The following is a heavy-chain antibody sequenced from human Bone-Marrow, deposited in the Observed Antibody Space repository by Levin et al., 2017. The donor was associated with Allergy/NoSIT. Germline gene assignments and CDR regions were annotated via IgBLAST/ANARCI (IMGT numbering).Heavy chain of an antibody. CDR1: GFTFRDYY. CDR2: ISSSDNTI. Sequence: GGSLRLSCAASGFTFRDYYMSWIRQAPGKGLEWVSYISSSDNTIYYADSVKGRFTISRDNAKNSLYLQMNSLRAEDTAVYYCARLDYDSSGYFPYWGQGTLVTVSS. V-gene: IGHV3-11*01. J-gene: IGHJ4*02. D-gene: IGHD3-22*01. CDR3: ARLDYDSSGYFPY.